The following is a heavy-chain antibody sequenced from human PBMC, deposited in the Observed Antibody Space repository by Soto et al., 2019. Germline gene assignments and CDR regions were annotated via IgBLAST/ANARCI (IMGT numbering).Heavy chain of an antibody. CDR2: LHAGNGNT. CDR3: ARHGSGWDY. Sequence: QVQLVQSGAEEKKPGASVKVSCKASGYTFTSYAMHWVRQAPGQRLEWMGWLHAGNGNTKYSQKFQGRVTITRDTSASTAYMELSSLRSEDTAVYYCARHGSGWDYWGQGTLVTVSS. CDR1: GYTFTSYA. J-gene: IGHJ4*02. V-gene: IGHV1-3*05. D-gene: IGHD6-19*01.